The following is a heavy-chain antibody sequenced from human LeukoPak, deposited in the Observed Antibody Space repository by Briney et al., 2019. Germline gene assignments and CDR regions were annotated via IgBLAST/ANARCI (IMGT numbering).Heavy chain of an antibody. CDR1: GGTFSSYA. CDR3: ARDYSGDYYGSGSYYYFDY. Sequence: GSSVKVSCKASGGTFSSYAISWVRQAPGQGLEWMGGIIPIFSTANYAQKFQGRVTITADKSTSTAYMELSSLRSEDTAVYYCARDYSGDYYGSGSYYYFDYWGQGTLVTVSS. CDR2: IIPIFSTA. V-gene: IGHV1-69*06. J-gene: IGHJ4*02. D-gene: IGHD3-10*01.